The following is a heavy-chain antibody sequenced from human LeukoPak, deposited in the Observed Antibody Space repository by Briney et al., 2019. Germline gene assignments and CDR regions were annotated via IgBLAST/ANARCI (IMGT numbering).Heavy chain of an antibody. CDR3: AKEAERITIFGVVTKGAFDI. CDR1: GFTFSSYG. Sequence: GGSLRLSCAASGFTFSSYGMHWVRQAPGKGLEWVAFIRYDGSNKYYADSVKGRFTISRDNSKNTLYLQMNSLRAEDTAVYYCAKEAERITIFGVVTKGAFDIWGQGTMVTVSS. CDR2: IRYDGSNK. D-gene: IGHD3-3*01. V-gene: IGHV3-30*02. J-gene: IGHJ3*02.